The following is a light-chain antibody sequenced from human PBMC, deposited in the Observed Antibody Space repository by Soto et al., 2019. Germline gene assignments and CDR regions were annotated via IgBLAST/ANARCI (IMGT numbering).Light chain of an antibody. V-gene: IGKV3-20*01. CDR3: QQYGSSFST. Sequence: DIALTQSPGTLSLSPGESVTLACRARQSLXSRYPAWYQQKPGQAPRILTYDASSRATGIPDRLSGSGSGTDFTLTISRLEPEDFAVYYCQQYGSSFSTFGQGTRLEIK. CDR1: QSLXSRY. CDR2: DAS. J-gene: IGKJ5*01.